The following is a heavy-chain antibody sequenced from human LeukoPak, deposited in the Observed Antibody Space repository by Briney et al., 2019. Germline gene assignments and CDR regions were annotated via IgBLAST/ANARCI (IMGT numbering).Heavy chain of an antibody. Sequence: PSETLSLTCAVYGGSFSGYYWSWIRQPPGRGLEWIGEISHSGGTNYNPSLKSQVTISADTSKNQFSLKLRSATAADTAVYYCTRRGALPFDYWGQGALVTVSS. CDR1: GGSFSGYY. CDR3: TRRGALPFDY. V-gene: IGHV4-34*01. J-gene: IGHJ4*02. CDR2: ISHSGGT. D-gene: IGHD4/OR15-4a*01.